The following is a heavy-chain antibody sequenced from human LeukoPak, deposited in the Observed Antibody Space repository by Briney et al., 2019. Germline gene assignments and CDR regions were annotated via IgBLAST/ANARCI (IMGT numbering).Heavy chain of an antibody. V-gene: IGHV3-23*01. CDR1: GFTFSSYA. D-gene: IGHD3-10*01. Sequence: GGSLRLSCAASGFTFSSYAMIWVRQAPGKGLEWVSAISVSGGNTYYADSVKGRFTISRDNSKNTLYLQMKSLRAEETAVYYCAKGGGFGELSLNRNYFDYWGQGTLVTVSS. CDR2: ISVSGGNT. CDR3: AKGGGFGELSLNRNYFDY. J-gene: IGHJ4*02.